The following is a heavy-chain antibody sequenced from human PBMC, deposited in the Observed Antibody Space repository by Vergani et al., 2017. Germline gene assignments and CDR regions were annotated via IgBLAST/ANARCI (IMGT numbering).Heavy chain of an antibody. D-gene: IGHD6-6*01. V-gene: IGHV3-30*02. Sequence: QVQLVESGGGVVQPGGSLRLSCAASGFTFSSYGMHWVRQAPGKGLAWVAFIRYDGSNKYYADSVKGRFTISRDNSKNTLYLQMNSLRADDTAVYYCAKRAIGRLIPSSSLMDVWGQGTTVTVSS. CDR2: IRYDGSNK. J-gene: IGHJ6*02. CDR1: GFTFSSYG. CDR3: AKRAIGRLIPSSSLMDV.